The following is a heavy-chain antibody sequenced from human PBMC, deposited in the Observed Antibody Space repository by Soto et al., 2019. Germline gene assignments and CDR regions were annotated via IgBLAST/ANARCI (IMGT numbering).Heavy chain of an antibody. CDR3: AREDNPLWFDP. J-gene: IGHJ5*02. D-gene: IGHD1-20*01. V-gene: IGHV4-61*08. CDR2: IYYSGST. Sequence: PSETLSLTCTVSGGSISSGGYYWSWIRQHPGKGLEWIGYIYYSGSTNYNPSLKSRVTISVDTSKNQFSLKLSSVTAADTAVYYCAREDNPLWFDPWGQGTLVTFSS. CDR1: GGSISSGGYY.